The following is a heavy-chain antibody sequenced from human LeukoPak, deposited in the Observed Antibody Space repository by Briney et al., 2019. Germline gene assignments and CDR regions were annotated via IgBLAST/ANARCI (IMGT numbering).Heavy chain of an antibody. CDR1: GFPFSSYG. V-gene: IGHV3-33*01. D-gene: IGHD4-17*01. J-gene: IGHJ3*02. CDR3: ARTRVTTGIDAFDI. CDR2: IWYDGSNK. Sequence: PGGSVRLSCGASGFPFSSYGMHWVHQAPGKGLEWVAVIWYDGSNKYYADSVKGRFTISRDNSKNTLYLQMNSLRAEDTAVYYCARTRVTTGIDAFDIWGQGTMVTVFS.